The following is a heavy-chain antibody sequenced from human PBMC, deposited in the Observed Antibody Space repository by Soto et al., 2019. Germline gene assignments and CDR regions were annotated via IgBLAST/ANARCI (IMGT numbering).Heavy chain of an antibody. CDR2: IYKSATT. CDR1: GDSISNLDYF. CDR3: ARGRYCLTGRCFPNWFDS. V-gene: IGHV4-30-4*01. D-gene: IGHD7-27*01. Sequence: PSETLSLTCSVSGDSISNLDYFWAWIRQPPGQALEYIGYIYKSATTYYNPSFESRVAISVDTSKSQSSLNVTSVTAADTAVYFCARGRYCLTGRCFPNWFDSWGQGALVTVPQ. J-gene: IGHJ5*01.